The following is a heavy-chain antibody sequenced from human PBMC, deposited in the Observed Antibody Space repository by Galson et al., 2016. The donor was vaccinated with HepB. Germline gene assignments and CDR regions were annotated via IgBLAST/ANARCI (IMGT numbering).Heavy chain of an antibody. CDR2: ITIYGGRT. D-gene: IGHD3-3*01. V-gene: IGHV3-64D*06. CDR1: GFPFSSYA. J-gene: IGHJ4*02. CDR3: VRGRVNDFLSGYTERATHYFDS. Sequence: SLRLSCAASGFPFSSYAMYWVRQAPGKELEFVSAITIYGGRTHYADSVKGRFTISRDDSKNTLNLQMSRLRTEDTAVYYCVRGRVNDFLSGYTERATHYFDSCGQGNLVTVSS.